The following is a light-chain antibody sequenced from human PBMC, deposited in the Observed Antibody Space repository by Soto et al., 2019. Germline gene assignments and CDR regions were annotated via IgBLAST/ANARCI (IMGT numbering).Light chain of an antibody. CDR1: SSDVGSYNR. CDR2: EVS. Sequence: QSVLTQPPSVSGSPGQSVTISCTGTSSDVGSYNRVSWYQQPPGTAPKVMIYEVSNRPSGVPDRFSGSKSGNTASLTISGLQAEDEADYYCSLYTSSGTYVFGTGTKVTVL. V-gene: IGLV2-18*01. J-gene: IGLJ1*01. CDR3: SLYTSSGTYV.